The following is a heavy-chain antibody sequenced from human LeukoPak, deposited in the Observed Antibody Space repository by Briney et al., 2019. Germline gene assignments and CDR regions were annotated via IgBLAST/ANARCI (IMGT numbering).Heavy chain of an antibody. Sequence: GGSLRLSCAASGFTFSSYGMHWVRQAPGKGLEWVAVIWYDGTNKYYADSVKGRFTISRDNSKNTLYLQMNSLRAEDTAVYYLVRDGLSYYDSRGPQGASDPWGRGPLVTVS. CDR2: IWYDGTNK. CDR1: GFTFSSYG. D-gene: IGHD3-22*01. J-gene: IGHJ5*02. CDR3: VRDGLSYYDSRGPQGASDP. V-gene: IGHV3-33*01.